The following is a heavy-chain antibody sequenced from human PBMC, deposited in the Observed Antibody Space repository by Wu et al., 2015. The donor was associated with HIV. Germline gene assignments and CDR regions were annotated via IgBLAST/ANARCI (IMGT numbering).Heavy chain of an antibody. Sequence: QVQLLQSGAEVKKPGASVKISCKASGYTFTDYYIYWVRQAPGQGPEWMGWINSNRGGTKYAPKFQGRVTMTRDTSINTAYIELGGLTSDDTAVYYCARDELFRVDDAFDMWGQGTLVTVSS. CDR2: INSNRGGT. D-gene: IGHD2-15*01. CDR3: ARDELFRVDDAFDM. CDR1: GYTFTDYY. J-gene: IGHJ3*02. V-gene: IGHV1-2*02.